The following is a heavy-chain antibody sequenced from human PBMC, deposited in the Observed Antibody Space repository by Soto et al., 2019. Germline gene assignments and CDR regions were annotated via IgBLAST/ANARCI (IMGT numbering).Heavy chain of an antibody. CDR3: ARQTLENGDYGDFDY. J-gene: IGHJ4*02. CDR1: GYSFTSYW. Sequence: GESLKISCKGSGYSFTSYWISWVRQMPGKGLEWMGRIDPSDSYTNYSPSFQGHVTISADKSISTAYLQWSSLKASDTAMYYCARQTLENGDYGDFDYWGQGTLVTVSS. D-gene: IGHD4-17*01. CDR2: IDPSDSYT. V-gene: IGHV5-10-1*01.